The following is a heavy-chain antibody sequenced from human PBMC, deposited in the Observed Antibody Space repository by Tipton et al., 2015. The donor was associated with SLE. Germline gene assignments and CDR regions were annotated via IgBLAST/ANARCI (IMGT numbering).Heavy chain of an antibody. CDR3: IRDSGYYDYVWGSYRHTWYFDL. D-gene: IGHD3-16*02. J-gene: IGHJ2*01. Sequence: GSLRLSCEGSRFTFRSYTMTWVRQAPGKGLEWVSGISGSGESTYYADSVKGRFTISRDNSKNTLYLQMNSLRAEDTAVYYCIRDSGYYDYVWGSYRHTWYFDLWGRGTLVTVSS. V-gene: IGHV3-23*01. CDR1: RFTFRSYT. CDR2: ISGSGEST.